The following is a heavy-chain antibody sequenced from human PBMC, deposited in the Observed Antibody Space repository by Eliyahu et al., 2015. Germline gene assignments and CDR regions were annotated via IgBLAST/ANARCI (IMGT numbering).Heavy chain of an antibody. J-gene: IGHJ4*02. Sequence: QVQLQESGPGLVKPSQTLSLTCIVSGGSINSGDYYWSWIRQSPGKGLEWIGYIYYNEDTYYNPSLKSRITMSIDMSKNQFSLKLSSMTAADTAVYYCVRELRRQVNHFDSWGQGTLVTVSS. CDR3: VRELRRQVNHFDS. CDR2: IYYNEDT. D-gene: IGHD3-9*01. CDR1: GGSINSGDYY. V-gene: IGHV4-30-4*01.